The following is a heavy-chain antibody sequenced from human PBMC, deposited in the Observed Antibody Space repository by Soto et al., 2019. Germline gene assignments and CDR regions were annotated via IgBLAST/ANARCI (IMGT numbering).Heavy chain of an antibody. Sequence: ASVKVSCKASGYTFSSSGVSWVRQAPGQGLEWMGWISTYNGHTTYAQKLQGRVTMTTDTSTSTAYMELRSLRSDDTAVYYCARTPLRTDPPHWFDPWGQGTLVTVSS. CDR3: ARTPLRTDPPHWFDP. J-gene: IGHJ5*02. CDR1: GYTFSSSG. D-gene: IGHD5-12*01. V-gene: IGHV1-18*01. CDR2: ISTYNGHT.